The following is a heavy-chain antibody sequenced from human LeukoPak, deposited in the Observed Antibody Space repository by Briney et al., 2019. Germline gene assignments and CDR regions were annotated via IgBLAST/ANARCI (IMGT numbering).Heavy chain of an antibody. V-gene: IGHV4-61*02. CDR2: IYTSGST. Sequence: PSETLSLTCTVSGGSISSGGYYWSWIRQPAGKGLEWIGRIYTSGSTNYNPSLKSRVTMSVDTSKNQFSLKLSSVTAADTAVYYCARDGMYYYDSSGYYYFDYWGQGTLVTVSS. J-gene: IGHJ4*02. CDR3: ARDGMYYYDSSGYYYFDY. CDR1: GGSISSGGYY. D-gene: IGHD3-22*01.